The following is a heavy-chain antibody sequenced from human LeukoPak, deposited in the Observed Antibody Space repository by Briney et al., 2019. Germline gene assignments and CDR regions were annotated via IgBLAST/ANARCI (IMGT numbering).Heavy chain of an antibody. Sequence: PGGFLRLSCAASGFTFSSYAMSWVRQAPGKGLEWVSAISGSGGSTYYADSVKGRFTISRDNSKNTLYLQMNSLRAEDTAVYYCAKGKGRGHIVVVPAAIKYYYMDVWGKGTTVTVSS. J-gene: IGHJ6*03. D-gene: IGHD2-2*01. CDR3: AKGKGRGHIVVVPAAIKYYYMDV. CDR1: GFTFSSYA. V-gene: IGHV3-23*01. CDR2: ISGSGGST.